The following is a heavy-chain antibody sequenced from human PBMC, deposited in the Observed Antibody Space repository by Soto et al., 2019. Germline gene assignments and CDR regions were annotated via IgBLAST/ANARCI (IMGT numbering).Heavy chain of an antibody. D-gene: IGHD3-10*01. CDR3: AKDKSGRGTKASDY. V-gene: IGHV3-30*18. J-gene: IGHJ4*02. Sequence: GGSLRLSCAASGFTFSNYCMQWVRQTPGKGLEGLAVISHDGSNKDYADSVKGQFTISRDNSKNVLYLQMNNLKIEDTTVYYCAKDKSGRGTKASDYGGQETLVTVSS. CDR1: GFTFSNYC. CDR2: ISHDGSNK.